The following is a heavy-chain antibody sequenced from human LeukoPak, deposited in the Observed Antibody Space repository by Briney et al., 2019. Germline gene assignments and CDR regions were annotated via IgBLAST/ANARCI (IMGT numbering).Heavy chain of an antibody. Sequence: SETLSLTCTVSGGSISSYYWSWIRQPPGKVLEWIGYIYYSGSTNYNPSLKSRVTISVDTSKNQFSLKLTSVTAADTAVYYCARSDYSGSYFFDYWGQGTLVTVSS. CDR2: IYYSGST. CDR1: GGSISSYY. CDR3: ARSDYSGSYFFDY. V-gene: IGHV4-59*08. J-gene: IGHJ4*02. D-gene: IGHD1-26*01.